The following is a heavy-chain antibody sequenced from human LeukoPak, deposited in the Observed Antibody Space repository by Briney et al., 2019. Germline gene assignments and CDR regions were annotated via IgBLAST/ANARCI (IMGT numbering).Heavy chain of an antibody. CDR3: ARGVRYYDSSGPTLYYYYGMDV. CDR2: IWYDGSNK. CDR1: GFTFSSYG. V-gene: IGHV3-33*01. J-gene: IGHJ6*02. D-gene: IGHD3-22*01. Sequence: GGSLRLSCAASGFTFSSYGMHWVHQAPGKGRGGVAVIWYDGSNKYYADSVKGRFTISRDNSKNTLYLQMNSLRAEDTAVYYCARGVRYYDSSGPTLYYYYGMDVWGQGTTVTVSS.